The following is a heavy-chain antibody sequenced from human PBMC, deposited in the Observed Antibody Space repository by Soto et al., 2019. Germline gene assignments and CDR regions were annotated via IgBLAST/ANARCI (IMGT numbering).Heavy chain of an antibody. CDR3: ARGSEPTIPVDFEY. D-gene: IGHD1-26*01. Sequence: ASVKVSCKASGYTFTSYDINWVRQATGQGLEWMGWMNPNSGNKGSAQKFQGRVTMTRNTSVSTAYMELRSLTSDDTAVYYCARGSEPTIPVDFEYWGQGTLVTVSS. CDR1: GYTFTSYD. V-gene: IGHV1-8*01. J-gene: IGHJ4*02. CDR2: MNPNSGNK.